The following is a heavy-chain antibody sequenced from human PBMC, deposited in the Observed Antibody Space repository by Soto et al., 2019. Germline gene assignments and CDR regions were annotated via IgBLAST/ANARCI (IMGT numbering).Heavy chain of an antibody. J-gene: IGHJ4*02. CDR2: IDSDGNST. Sequence: EVQLVESGGGLVQPGGSLRLSCAASGFTFSSYWMHWVRQVPGKGLVWVSHIDSDGNSTTYADSVKGRFTISRDNAKNTVYLQMNSLRDDDTAVYYCVRDDVGVGIDYWGLGTLVTVSS. V-gene: IGHV3-74*03. CDR3: VRDDVGVGIDY. CDR1: GFTFSSYW. D-gene: IGHD1-26*01.